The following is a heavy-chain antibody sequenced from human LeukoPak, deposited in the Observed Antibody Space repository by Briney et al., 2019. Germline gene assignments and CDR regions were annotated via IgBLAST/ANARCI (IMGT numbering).Heavy chain of an antibody. D-gene: IGHD3-3*01. V-gene: IGHV3-21*01. CDR1: GFTFSSYS. J-gene: IGHJ4*02. Sequence: PGGSLRLSCAASGFTFSSYSMNWVRQAPGKGLEWVSSISSSSSYIYYADSVKGRFTISRDNAKNSLYLQMNSLRAEDTAVYYCAKDVRKQYYDFWSGYYDYWGQGTLVTVSS. CDR3: AKDVRKQYYDFWSGYYDY. CDR2: ISSSSSYI.